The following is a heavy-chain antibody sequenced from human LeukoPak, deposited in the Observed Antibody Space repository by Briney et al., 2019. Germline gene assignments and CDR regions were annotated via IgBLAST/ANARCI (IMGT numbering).Heavy chain of an antibody. D-gene: IGHD6-13*01. CDR1: GGSISRDY. V-gene: IGHV4-59*01. J-gene: IGHJ4*02. Sequence: SETLSLTCTASGGSISRDYWSWIRQPPGKGLEWIGYIYYTGSTNYNPSLKSRVTISVDTSKNQFSLKLSSVTAADTAVYYCARDRPGGSSLDYWGQGTLVTVSS. CDR2: IYYTGST. CDR3: ARDRPGGSSLDY.